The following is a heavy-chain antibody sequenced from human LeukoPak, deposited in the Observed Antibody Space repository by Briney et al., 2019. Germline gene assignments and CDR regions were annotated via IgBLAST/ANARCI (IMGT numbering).Heavy chain of an antibody. V-gene: IGHV3-53*01. CDR1: GFTVSSNY. Sequence: GGSLRLSCAASGFTVSSNYMSWVRQAPGQGLDRVSVIYSGGSTFYSDYVKGRFTISRDKSKYTLYLQMNSLRAEDTAVYFCARAAARYYFDCWGQGTLVTVSS. D-gene: IGHD6-13*01. J-gene: IGHJ4*02. CDR3: ARAAARYYFDC. CDR2: IYSGGST.